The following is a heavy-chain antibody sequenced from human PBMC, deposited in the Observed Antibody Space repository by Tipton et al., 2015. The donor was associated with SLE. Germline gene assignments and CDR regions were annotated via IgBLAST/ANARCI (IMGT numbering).Heavy chain of an antibody. J-gene: IGHJ4*02. V-gene: IGHV3-33*01. D-gene: IGHD3-22*01. CDR2: IWYDGSNK. Sequence: SLRLSCEASGFTFSSYGMHWVRQAPGKGLEWVAVIWYDGSNKYYADSVKGRFTISRDNSKNTLYLQMNTLRAEDTAVYYCATDYYDSTGLPTFFDFWGQGTLVTVSS. CDR3: ATDYYDSTGLPTFFDF. CDR1: GFTFSSYG.